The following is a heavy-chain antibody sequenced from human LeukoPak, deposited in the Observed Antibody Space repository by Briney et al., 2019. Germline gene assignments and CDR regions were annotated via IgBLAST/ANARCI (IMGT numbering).Heavy chain of an antibody. V-gene: IGHV3-74*01. CDR1: GFTFSSYW. CDR2: INTDGSST. D-gene: IGHD4-11*01. Sequence: PGGSLRLSCAASGFTFSSYWMHWVRQAPGKGLVWVSRINTDGSSTSYADSEKGRFTISRDNSKNTLYLQMNSLRAEDTAVYYCAKDRLRDKPTSPFDYWGQGTLVTVSS. CDR3: AKDRLRDKPTSPFDY. J-gene: IGHJ4*02.